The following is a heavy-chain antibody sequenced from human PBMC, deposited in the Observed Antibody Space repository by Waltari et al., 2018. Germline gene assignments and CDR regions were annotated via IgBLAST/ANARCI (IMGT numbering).Heavy chain of an antibody. CDR2: ISYDGSNK. CDR3: ARDAGFRDSIGYFDY. V-gene: IGHV3-30-3*01. CDR1: EFTFSSYA. D-gene: IGHD3-10*01. J-gene: IGHJ4*02. Sequence: QVQLVESGGGVVQPGMSLRLSCAASEFTFSSYAMHWVRQAPGKGLEWVAVISYDGSNKYYADSVEGRFTISRDSSRKTLYLQMNSLRTDDTAVYYCARDAGFRDSIGYFDYWGQGTLVTVSS.